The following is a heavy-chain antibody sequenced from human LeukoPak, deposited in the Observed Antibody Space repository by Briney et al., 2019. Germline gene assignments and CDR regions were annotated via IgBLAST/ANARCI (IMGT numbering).Heavy chain of an antibody. D-gene: IGHD6-6*01. CDR3: ARVRQQYSSLPYASNAFDI. CDR2: IKQDGSEK. V-gene: IGHV3-7*01. J-gene: IGHJ3*02. Sequence: PGGSLRLSCAASGFTFSSYWMSWVRQAPGKGLEWVANIKQDGSEKYYVDSVKGRVTISRDNAKNSLYLQMNSLRAEDTAVYYCARVRQQYSSLPYASNAFDIWGQGTMVTVSS. CDR1: GFTFSSYW.